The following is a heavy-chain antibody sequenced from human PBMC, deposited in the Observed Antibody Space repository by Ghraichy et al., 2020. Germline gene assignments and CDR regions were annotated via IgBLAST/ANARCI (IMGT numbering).Heavy chain of an antibody. Sequence: SETLSLTCTVSGDSIRGYYWSWIRQPAGKGLEWIGRIYTSGSTHYNPSLESRVTMSLDTSKNRLSLKLSSVTAADTAVYYCARDTAGVGQLVPFDYWGQGTLVTVSS. D-gene: IGHD6-13*01. CDR3: ARDTAGVGQLVPFDY. V-gene: IGHV4-4*07. CDR2: IYTSGST. J-gene: IGHJ4*02. CDR1: GDSIRGYY.